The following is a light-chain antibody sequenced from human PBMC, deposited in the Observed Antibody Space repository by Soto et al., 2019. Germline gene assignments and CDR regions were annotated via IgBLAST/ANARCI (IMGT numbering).Light chain of an antibody. CDR2: AAS. CDR1: QSVNSNY. CDR3: QQYGSAPHT. J-gene: IGKJ2*01. Sequence: EIVLTQSPGTLSLSPGERATLSCRASQSVNSNYVDWYQQKPGPAPRLLIYAASSRATGLPDRFSGSGSGTDFTLTISRLEPEDFAVYYCQQYGSAPHTFGQGTKLEIK. V-gene: IGKV3-20*01.